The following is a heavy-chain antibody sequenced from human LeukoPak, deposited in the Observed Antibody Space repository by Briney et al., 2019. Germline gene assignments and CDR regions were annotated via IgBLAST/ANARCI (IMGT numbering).Heavy chain of an antibody. Sequence: SETLSLTCTVSSGSISSYYWSWIRQPAGKGLEWIGYIYYSGSTNDHPSFKSRVTISVDTSKNQFSLKLSSVTAADTAVYYCARVTHWYMDVWGKGTTVTVSS. D-gene: IGHD1-1*01. CDR3: ARVTHWYMDV. CDR2: IYYSGST. J-gene: IGHJ6*03. V-gene: IGHV4-59*01. CDR1: SGSISSYY.